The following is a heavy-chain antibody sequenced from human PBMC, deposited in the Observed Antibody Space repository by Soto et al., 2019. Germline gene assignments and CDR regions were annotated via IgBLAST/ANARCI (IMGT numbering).Heavy chain of an antibody. CDR1: GFTFVTTA. V-gene: IGHV3-23*01. CDR3: VKNSGWFNT. J-gene: IGHJ5*02. CDR2: IDGSGGIT. D-gene: IGHD3-10*01. Sequence: QLLQSGGGWEQPGGSRPLSFAAFGFTFVTTAMSWVRRAPGEGLEWVSTIDGSGGITYYADSVKGRFTISRDNSRNTVYLQMNSLRGDDTALYYCVKNSGWFNTWGQGALVTVSS.